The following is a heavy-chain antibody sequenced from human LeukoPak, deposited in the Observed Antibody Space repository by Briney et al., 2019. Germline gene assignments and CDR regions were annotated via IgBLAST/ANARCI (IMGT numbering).Heavy chain of an antibody. D-gene: IGHD3-16*02. CDR3: ARLVLVPLSYYFDH. V-gene: IGHV4-59*08. J-gene: IGHJ4*02. CDR2: IYYSGTT. Sequence: SETLSVTCTDSGGSICSFLWSWIRQPPGKGLEWIGYIYYSGTTNYNPSLKSRVTISVDTSKNQFSLKLSSVTAADTAVYYSARLVLVPLSYYFDHWARGTLVTVSS. CDR1: GGSICSFL.